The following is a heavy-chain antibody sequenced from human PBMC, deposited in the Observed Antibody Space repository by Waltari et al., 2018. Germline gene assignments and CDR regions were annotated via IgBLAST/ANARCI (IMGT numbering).Heavy chain of an antibody. CDR2: MNPNSGNT. V-gene: IGHV1-8*01. J-gene: IGHJ6*03. Sequence: QVQLVQSGAEVKKPGASVKVSCKASGYTFTSDDINWVRQATGQGLEWMGWMNPNSGNTGYAQKFQGRVTMTRNTSISTAYMELSSLRSEDTAVYYCARRLVHTWLVQAPMDVWGKGTTVTVSS. CDR1: GYTFTSDD. CDR3: ARRLVHTWLVQAPMDV. D-gene: IGHD6-19*01.